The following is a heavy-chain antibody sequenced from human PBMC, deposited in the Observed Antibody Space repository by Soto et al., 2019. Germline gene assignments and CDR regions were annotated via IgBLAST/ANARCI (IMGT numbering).Heavy chain of an antibody. Sequence: SETLSLTCTFSGGSISSGGYYWSWIRQHPGKGLEWIGYIYYSGSTYYNPSLKSRVTISVDTSKNQFSLKLSSVTAADTAVYYCARALTYEYSSSYYFDYWGQGTLVTVSS. CDR1: GGSISSGGYY. CDR2: IYYSGST. CDR3: ARALTYEYSSSYYFDY. V-gene: IGHV4-31*03. J-gene: IGHJ4*02. D-gene: IGHD6-6*01.